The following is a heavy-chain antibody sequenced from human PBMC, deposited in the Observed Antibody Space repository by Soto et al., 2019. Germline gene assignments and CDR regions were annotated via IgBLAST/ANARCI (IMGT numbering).Heavy chain of an antibody. CDR3: ARDHGCYVTYFDY. CDR1: GYSFTNYA. Sequence: EASVKVSCKASGYSFTNYAMHWVRQAPGQRLEWMGWINAGNGNTRYSQRFQGRVTITRDTSASTAYMELSSLTSEDTAVYYCARDHGCYVTYFDYWGQGTLVTVSS. D-gene: IGHD2-15*01. V-gene: IGHV1-3*01. J-gene: IGHJ4*02. CDR2: INAGNGNT.